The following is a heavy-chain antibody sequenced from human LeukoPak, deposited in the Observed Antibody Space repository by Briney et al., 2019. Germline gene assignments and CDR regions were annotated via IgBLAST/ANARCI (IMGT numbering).Heavy chain of an antibody. J-gene: IGHJ3*02. Sequence: SETLSLTCAVYGGSSSGYYWSWIRQPPGKGLEWIGEINHSGSTNYNPSLKSRVTISVDTSKNQFSLKLSSVTAPDTAVYYCARTTLIFGAFDIWGQGTMVTVSS. CDR3: ARTTLIFGAFDI. V-gene: IGHV4-34*01. CDR1: GGSSSGYY. D-gene: IGHD2-21*01. CDR2: INHSGST.